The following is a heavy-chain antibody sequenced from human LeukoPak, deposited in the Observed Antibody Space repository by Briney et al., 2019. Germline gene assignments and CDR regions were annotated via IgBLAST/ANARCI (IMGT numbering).Heavy chain of an antibody. CDR2: INHSGST. V-gene: IGHV4-34*01. J-gene: IGHJ4*02. D-gene: IGHD3-3*01. Sequence: PSETLSLTCAVYGGSFSGYYWSWIRQPPGKGLEWIGEINHSGSTNYNPSLKSRVTISVDTSKNQFSLKLSSVTAADTAVYYCARGHRYYDFWSGYPFFDYWGQGTLVTVSS. CDR1: GGSFSGYY. CDR3: ARGHRYYDFWSGYPFFDY.